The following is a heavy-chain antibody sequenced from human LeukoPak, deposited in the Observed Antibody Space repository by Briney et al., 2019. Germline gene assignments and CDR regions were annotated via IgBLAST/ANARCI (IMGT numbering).Heavy chain of an antibody. D-gene: IGHD2-2*01. CDR3: ASPPSVVPAAEYYFDY. J-gene: IGHJ4*02. CDR1: GGTFSSYA. CDR2: IIPIFGTA. Sequence: SVKVCCKASGGTFSSYAISWVRQAPGQGLEWMGGIIPIFGTANYAQKFQGRVTITADKSTSTAYMELSSLRSEDTAVYYCASPPSVVPAAEYYFDYWGQGTLVTVSS. V-gene: IGHV1-69*06.